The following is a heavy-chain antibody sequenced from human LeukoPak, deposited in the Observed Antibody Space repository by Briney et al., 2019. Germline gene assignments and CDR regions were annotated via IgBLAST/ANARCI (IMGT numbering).Heavy chain of an antibody. CDR1: GSTFSNAW. D-gene: IGHD3-10*01. CDR3: AREYYYGSGSYYRFGY. V-gene: IGHV3-15*01. J-gene: IGHJ4*02. CDR2: IKGKTDGGTT. Sequence: SGGSLRLSCAASGSTFSNAWMSWVRQAPGKGLEWVGRIKGKTDGGTTDYAAPVKGRFTISRDDSKNTLYLQMNSLRAEDTAVYYCAREYYYGSGSYYRFGYWGQGTLVTVSS.